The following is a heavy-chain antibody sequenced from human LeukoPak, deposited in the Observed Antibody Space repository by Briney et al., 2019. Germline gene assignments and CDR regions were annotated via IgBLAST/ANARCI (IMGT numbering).Heavy chain of an antibody. CDR1: GFTFSSYS. V-gene: IGHV3-21*01. CDR3: ARHNHPGDDYYYYMDV. J-gene: IGHJ6*03. D-gene: IGHD4-17*01. CDR2: ISSSSSYI. Sequence: PGGSLRLSCAASGFTFSSYSMTWVRQAPGKGLEWVSSISSSSSYIYYADSVKGRFTISRDNAKNSLYLQMNSLRAEDTAVYYCARHNHPGDDYYYYMDVWGKGTTVTISS.